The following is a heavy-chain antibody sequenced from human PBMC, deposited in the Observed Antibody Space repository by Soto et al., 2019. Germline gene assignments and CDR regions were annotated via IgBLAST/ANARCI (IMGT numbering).Heavy chain of an antibody. CDR2: IYWDDSK. Sequence: SGPTLVNPTQTLTLTCTFSGFSLSTRDVGVGWIRQPPGKALEWLAVIYWDDSKHYSPSLKTRATITKDTSKNQVVLTVTNMDPVDTATDDCAPSGPHYFDYWGQGILVTVSS. CDR1: GFSLSTRDVG. J-gene: IGHJ4*02. D-gene: IGHD3-10*01. V-gene: IGHV2-5*02. CDR3: APSGPHYFDY.